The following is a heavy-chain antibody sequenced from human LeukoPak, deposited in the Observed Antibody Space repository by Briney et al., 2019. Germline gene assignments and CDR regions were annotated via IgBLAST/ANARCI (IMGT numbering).Heavy chain of an antibody. CDR1: GFTFSGSA. D-gene: IGHD3-3*01. CDR3: TRAQVGFWSAGYMDV. Sequence: PGGSLRLSCAASGFTFSGSAMHWVRKASGKGLEWVGCIRSKANSYATAYAASVKGRFTNSRDDSKNTAYLQMNSLKTEDTAVYYCTRAQVGFWSAGYMDVWGKGTTVSVSS. V-gene: IGHV3-73*01. J-gene: IGHJ6*03. CDR2: IRSKANSYAT.